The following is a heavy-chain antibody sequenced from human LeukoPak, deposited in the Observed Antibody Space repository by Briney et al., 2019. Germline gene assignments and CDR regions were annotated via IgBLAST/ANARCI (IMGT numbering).Heavy chain of an antibody. D-gene: IGHD3-3*01. J-gene: IGHJ6*03. V-gene: IGHV1-69*06. Sequence: ASVKVSCKASGGTFSSYAISWVRQAPGQGLEWMGGIIPIFGTANYAQKFQGRVTITADKSTSTAYMELSSLRSEDTAVYYCATPQYYDFWSGYGPLDYYYYYMDVWGKGTTVTVSS. CDR1: GGTFSSYA. CDR3: ATPQYYDFWSGYGPLDYYYYYMDV. CDR2: IIPIFGTA.